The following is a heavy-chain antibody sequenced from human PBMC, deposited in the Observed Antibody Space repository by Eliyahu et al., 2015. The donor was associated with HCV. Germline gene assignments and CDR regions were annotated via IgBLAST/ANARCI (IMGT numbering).Heavy chain of an antibody. CDR1: GGXXXXXGYY. J-gene: IGHJ5*02. CDR2: IYYSGST. V-gene: IGHV4-31*03. Sequence: QVQLQESGPGLVKPSXTLSLTCTVSGGXXXXXGYYWSWIRQHPGKGLXWIGYIYYSGSTYYNPSLKSRVTISVDTSKNQFSLKLSSVTAADTAVYYCARVLNDFWSGYLFGWFDPWGQGTLVTVSS. CDR3: ARVLNDFWSGYLFGWFDP. D-gene: IGHD3-3*01.